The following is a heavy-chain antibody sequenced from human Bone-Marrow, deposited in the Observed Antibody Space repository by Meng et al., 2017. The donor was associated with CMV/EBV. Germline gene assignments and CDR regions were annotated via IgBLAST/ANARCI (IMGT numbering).Heavy chain of an antibody. Sequence: LRDYYMSWIRQAPGKGLEWVSYMSSSGNTMYYADSVKGRFTISRDNAKNSLNLQMNSLRAEDTAVYYCARDILWDCSGGSCYSPFDYWGQGTLVTVSS. CDR1: LRDYY. D-gene: IGHD2-15*01. V-gene: IGHV3-11*01. CDR3: ARDILWDCSGGSCYSPFDY. J-gene: IGHJ4*02. CDR2: MSSSGNTM.